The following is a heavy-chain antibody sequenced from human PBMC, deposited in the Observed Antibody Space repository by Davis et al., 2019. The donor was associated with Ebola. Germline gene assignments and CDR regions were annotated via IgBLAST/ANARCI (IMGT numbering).Heavy chain of an antibody. CDR2: IYWDDDK. Sequence: SGPTLVKPTQTLTLTCTFSGFSLSTSGVGVGWIRQPPGKALEWLALIYWDDDKRYRPSLKSRLTITKDTSKNQVVLTMINMDPVDTATYHCAHRLGRFGEWNFDYWGLGTLVTVSS. D-gene: IGHD3-10*01. V-gene: IGHV2-5*02. CDR1: GFSLSTSGVG. CDR3: AHRLGRFGEWNFDY. J-gene: IGHJ4*02.